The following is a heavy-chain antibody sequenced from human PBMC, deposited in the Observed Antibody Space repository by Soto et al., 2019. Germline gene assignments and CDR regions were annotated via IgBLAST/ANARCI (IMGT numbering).Heavy chain of an antibody. J-gene: IGHJ4*02. D-gene: IGHD2-8*01. Sequence: EVQLVESGGGLVKPGGSLRLSCAGSGFTFSNAWMSWVRRAPGKGLVWVGRIKSDAYGRAIDYAAPVKGRFTISRDDSKNTLFLQMNNLRAEDTAVYSCTTTKGRLEPPTNECWGQGTPVIVSS. CDR2: IKSDAYGRAI. V-gene: IGHV3-15*01. CDR3: TTTKGRLEPPTNEC. CDR1: GFTFSNAW.